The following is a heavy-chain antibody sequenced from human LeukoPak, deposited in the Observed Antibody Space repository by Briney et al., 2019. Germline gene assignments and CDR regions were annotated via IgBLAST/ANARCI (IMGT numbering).Heavy chain of an antibody. D-gene: IGHD4-11*01. CDR3: ARGGGRDRYSNYDF. CDR1: GSSLSTRGMC. Sequence: SGPTLSTPTQTLTLTCTFSGSSLSTRGMCVSWIRQPPGQALEWLTRLDWDDDRYYSTSLKTRLTMSKDTSKNQVVLTMTNMDPVDTATYYCARGGGRDRYSNYDFWGQGTLVTVSS. CDR2: LDWDDDR. V-gene: IGHV2-70*11. J-gene: IGHJ4*02.